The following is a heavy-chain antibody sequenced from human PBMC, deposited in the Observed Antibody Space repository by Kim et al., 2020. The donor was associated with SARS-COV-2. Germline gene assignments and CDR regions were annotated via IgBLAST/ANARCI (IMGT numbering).Heavy chain of an antibody. CDR1: GFTFDDYA. J-gene: IGHJ5*02. CDR3: AKDIRWELLGWFDP. CDR2: ISWNSGSI. V-gene: IGHV3-9*01. Sequence: GGSLRLSCAASGFTFDDYAMHWVRQAPGKGLEWVSGISWNSGSIGYADSVKGRFTISRDNAKNSLYLQMNSLRAEDTALYYCAKDIRWELLGWFDPWGQGTLVTVSS. D-gene: IGHD1-26*01.